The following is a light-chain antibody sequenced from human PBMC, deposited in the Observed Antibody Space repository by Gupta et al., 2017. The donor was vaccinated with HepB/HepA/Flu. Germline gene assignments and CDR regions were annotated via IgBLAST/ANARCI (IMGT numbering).Light chain of an antibody. Sequence: QSVLTQPTSVSEAPGLKVTIPCSGSSSNIGNNYVSWYQPLPGTAPKLLIYDNNKRPSGIPDRFSGSRSGTTATLGITGLQTGDEADYYCGTWDNSLSGVVFGGGTKLTVL. CDR1: SSNIGNNY. J-gene: IGLJ2*01. CDR3: GTWDNSLSGVV. V-gene: IGLV1-51*01. CDR2: DNN.